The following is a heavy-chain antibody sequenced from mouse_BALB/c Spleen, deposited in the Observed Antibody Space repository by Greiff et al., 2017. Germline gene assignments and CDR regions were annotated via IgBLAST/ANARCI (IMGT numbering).Heavy chain of an antibody. J-gene: IGHJ3*01. CDR1: GFSLPGYG. CDR3: ARRGGNYWFAY. Sequence: VQLQQSGPGLVQPSQGWSIPCPVPGFSLPGYGVNWVRQAPGRGLEWLGVIWSGGSTDYNAAFISRLSISKDNSKSQVFFKMNSLQANDTAIYYCARRGGNYWFAYWGQGTLVTVSA. V-gene: IGHV2-2*02. CDR2: IWSGGST. D-gene: IGHD2-1*01.